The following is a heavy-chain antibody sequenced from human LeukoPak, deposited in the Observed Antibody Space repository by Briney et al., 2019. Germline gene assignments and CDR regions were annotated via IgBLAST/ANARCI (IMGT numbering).Heavy chain of an antibody. D-gene: IGHD3-10*01. Sequence: SETLSLTCAVYGGSFRGYYWSWIRQPPGKGLEWIGEINHIGSTNYNPSLKSRVTISVDTSKNQFSLKLSSVTAADTAVYYCAIQGKKLLWFGELGRYFFDYWGQGTLGTVSS. CDR2: INHIGST. J-gene: IGHJ4*02. V-gene: IGHV4-34*01. CDR3: AIQGKKLLWFGELGRYFFDY. CDR1: GGSFRGYY.